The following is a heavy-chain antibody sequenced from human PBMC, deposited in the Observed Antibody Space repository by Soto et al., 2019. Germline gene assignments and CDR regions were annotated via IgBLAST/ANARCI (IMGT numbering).Heavy chain of an antibody. CDR2: ISSNGVGT. D-gene: IGHD6-19*01. CDR3: ARREQSDYHYMGV. CDR1: GFTFSNYA. Sequence: EVQLVESGGGLVQPGGSLRLSCAASGFTFSNYAMDWVRQAPGKVLEYVSGISSNGVGTYYANSVKDRFTISRDNSKNTLYLQMGSLRAEDIAVYYWARREQSDYHYMGVWGKGTSVTVSS. V-gene: IGHV3-64*01. J-gene: IGHJ6*03.